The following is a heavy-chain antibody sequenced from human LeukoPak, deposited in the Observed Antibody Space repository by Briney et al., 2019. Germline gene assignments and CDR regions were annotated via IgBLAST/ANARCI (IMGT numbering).Heavy chain of an antibody. CDR2: INHSGST. J-gene: IGHJ4*02. CDR1: GGSFRGYY. CDR3: ARGEAQDY. Sequence: SETLSLTCAVYGGSFRGYYWSWIRQPRGKGLEWIGEINHSGSTNYNPSLKSRVTISVDTSKNQFSLKLSSVTAADTAVYYCARGEAQDYWGQGTLVTVSS. V-gene: IGHV4-34*01.